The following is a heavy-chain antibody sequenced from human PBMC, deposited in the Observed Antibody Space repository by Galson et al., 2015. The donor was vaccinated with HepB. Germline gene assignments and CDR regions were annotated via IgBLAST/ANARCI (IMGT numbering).Heavy chain of an antibody. Sequence: SLRLSCAASGFTFSTYWMHWVRQAPGKGLVWVSRINSDGSSANYADSVRGRFTVSRDNAKNSLYLQMNSLRTEDTALYYCAKVVTRPGGGDYWGQGTLVTVSS. CDR2: INSDGSSA. J-gene: IGHJ4*02. V-gene: IGHV3-74*01. CDR3: AKVVTRPGGGDY. CDR1: GFTFSTYW. D-gene: IGHD3-16*01.